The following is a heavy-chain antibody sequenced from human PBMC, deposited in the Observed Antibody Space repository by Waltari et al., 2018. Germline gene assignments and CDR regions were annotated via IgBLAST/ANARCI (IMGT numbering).Heavy chain of an antibody. CDR3: ESMTYHYDSDGLLTDVIDL. J-gene: IGHJ3*01. D-gene: IGHD3-9*01. CDR1: GFTFSTYW. CDR2: LYSAGAT. V-gene: IGHV3-66*02. Sequence: EVQLVESGGGLVQPGGSLRLSCAASGFTFSTYWMNWFSQAPGKGLEWVSILYSAGATYYADSVQGRFTVSRDNFRNTLYLQMNSLRAEDTAVYYCESMTYHYDSDGLLTDVIDLWGQGTKVTVSS.